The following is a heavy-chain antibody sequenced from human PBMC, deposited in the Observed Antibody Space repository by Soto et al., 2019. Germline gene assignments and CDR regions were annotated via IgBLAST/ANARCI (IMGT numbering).Heavy chain of an antibody. D-gene: IGHD4-17*01. V-gene: IGHV5-51*01. CDR3: ATYGGANSNDAFDI. CDR2: IFPGDSDT. CDR1: GYIFTNYW. J-gene: IGHJ3*02. Sequence: PGESLKISCKGSGYIFTNYWIGWVRHMPGKGLEWMGIIFPGDSDTRYSPSFQGQVTISADKSINTAFLQWSSLKASDSAMYYCATYGGANSNDAFDIWGQGTMVTVSS.